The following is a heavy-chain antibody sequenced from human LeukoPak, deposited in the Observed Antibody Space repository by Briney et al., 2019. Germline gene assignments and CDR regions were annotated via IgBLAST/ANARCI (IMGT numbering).Heavy chain of an antibody. CDR3: ARDLRLRIAAAGTFR. CDR2: INSDGGST. Sequence: PGGSLRLSCAASGFPFSSYWMHWVRPAPGKGLGWVSRINSDGGSTSYADSGKGRFPIARDNAKNTLYLQMNSLRAEDTAVYYCARDLRLRIAAAGTFRWGQGTLVTVSS. V-gene: IGHV3-74*01. D-gene: IGHD6-13*01. CDR1: GFPFSSYW. J-gene: IGHJ4*02.